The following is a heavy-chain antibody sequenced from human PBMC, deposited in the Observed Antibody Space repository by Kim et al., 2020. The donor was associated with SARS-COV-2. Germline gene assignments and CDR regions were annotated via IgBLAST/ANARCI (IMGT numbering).Heavy chain of an antibody. J-gene: IGHJ6*02. V-gene: IGHV3-21*01. CDR3: ARDKSCSGGSCYYYYYGMDV. CDR1: GFTFSSYS. Sequence: GGSLRLSCAASGFTFSSYSMNWVRQAPGKGLEWVSSISSSSSYIYYADSVKGRFTISRDNAKNSLYLQMNSLRAEDTAVYYCARDKSCSGGSCYYYYYGMDVWGQGTTVTVSS. D-gene: IGHD2-15*01. CDR2: ISSSSSYI.